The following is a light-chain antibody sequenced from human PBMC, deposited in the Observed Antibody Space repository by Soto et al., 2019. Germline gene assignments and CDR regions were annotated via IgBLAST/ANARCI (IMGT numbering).Light chain of an antibody. CDR3: QQSYSTPIT. CDR1: QSISRY. J-gene: IGKJ5*01. V-gene: IGKV1-39*01. CDR2: AAS. Sequence: QMTQSASTMSASVGDSVTITCRASQSISRYLNWYQQKQGKAPKILIYAASSLQSGVPSRFSGSGYGTDFNLTISSLQTEDFATYYRQQSYSTPITFGQGTRLEIK.